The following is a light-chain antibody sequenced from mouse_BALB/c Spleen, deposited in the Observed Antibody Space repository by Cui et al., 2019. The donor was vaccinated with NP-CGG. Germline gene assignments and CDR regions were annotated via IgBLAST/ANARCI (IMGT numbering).Light chain of an antibody. J-gene: IGLJ1*01. Sequence: HAVSTHASALTTSPGETVTLTCRSSYGAVITTNYANWVQEKPDHLFTGLIGGTNNRPPGVPARFSGSLIGDKAALTITGAQTEDEAIYFCALWYSNHWVFGGGTKLTVL. CDR2: GTN. CDR3: ALWYSNHWV. V-gene: IGLV1*01. CDR1: YGAVITTNY.